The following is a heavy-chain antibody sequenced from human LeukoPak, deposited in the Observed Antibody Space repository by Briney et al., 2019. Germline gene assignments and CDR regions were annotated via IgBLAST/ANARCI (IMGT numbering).Heavy chain of an antibody. CDR1: GFTFSNAW. CDR2: IKSKTDGGTT. J-gene: IGHJ4*02. D-gene: IGHD3-22*01. CDR3: TTDQGVYYDSSGYYPDDY. V-gene: IGHV3-15*01. Sequence: GGSLRLSCAASGFTFSNAWMSWVRQAPGKGLEWVRRIKSKTDGGTTDYAAPVKGRFTISRDDSKNTLYLQMNSLKTEDTAVYYCTTDQGVYYDSSGYYPDDYWGQGTLVTVSS.